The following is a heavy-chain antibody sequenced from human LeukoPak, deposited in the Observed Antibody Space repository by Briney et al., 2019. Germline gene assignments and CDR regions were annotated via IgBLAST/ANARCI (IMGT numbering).Heavy chain of an antibody. CDR2: INHSGST. Sequence: PSETLSLTCAVYGGSFRGYYWSWIRQPPGKGLGWIGEINHSGSTNYNPSLKSRVTISVDTSKNQFSLKLSSVTAADTAVYYCAIRTGYYGNYYYYGMDVWGKGTTVTVSS. CDR3: AIRTGYYGNYYYYGMDV. D-gene: IGHD3/OR15-3a*01. J-gene: IGHJ6*04. V-gene: IGHV4-34*01. CDR1: GGSFRGYY.